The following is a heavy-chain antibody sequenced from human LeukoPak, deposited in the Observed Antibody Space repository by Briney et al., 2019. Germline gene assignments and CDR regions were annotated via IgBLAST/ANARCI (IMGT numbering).Heavy chain of an antibody. Sequence: GGSLRLSCAASGFTFSGSAMHWVRQASGKGLVWVGRIRSKANSYATAYAASVKGRFTISRDDSKNTAYLQMNSLKTEDTAVYYCTRTYGDYVNWFDPWGQGTLVTVSS. CDR1: GFTFSGSA. D-gene: IGHD4-17*01. CDR2: IRSKANSYAT. V-gene: IGHV3-73*01. J-gene: IGHJ5*02. CDR3: TRTYGDYVNWFDP.